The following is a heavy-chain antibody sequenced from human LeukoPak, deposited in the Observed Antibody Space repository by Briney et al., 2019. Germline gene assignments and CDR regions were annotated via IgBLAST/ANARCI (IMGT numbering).Heavy chain of an antibody. CDR1: GYTFTSYD. CDR2: MNPNSGNT. J-gene: IGHJ5*02. Sequence: ASVKLSCTASGYTFTSYDINWVRQATGQGLEWMGWMNPNSGNTGYAQKFQGRVTMTRNTSISTAYMELSSLRSEDTAVYYCARRRLELLKRWFDPWGQGTLVTVS. CDR3: ARRRLELLKRWFDP. D-gene: IGHD1-7*01. V-gene: IGHV1-8*01.